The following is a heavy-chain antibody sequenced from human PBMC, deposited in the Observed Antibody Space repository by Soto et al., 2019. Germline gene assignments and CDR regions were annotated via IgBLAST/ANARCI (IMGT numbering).Heavy chain of an antibody. CDR3: ARGPKSGNYFLSFFDY. CDR2: IIPILGIA. J-gene: IGHJ4*02. CDR1: GGTFSSYT. Sequence: VASVKVSCKASGGTFSSYTISWVRQAPGQGLEWMGRIIPILGIANYAQKFQGRVTITRDTSASTAYMELSSLRSEDTAMYYCARGPKSGNYFLSFFDYWGQGSLVTVSS. D-gene: IGHD1-26*01. V-gene: IGHV1-69*02.